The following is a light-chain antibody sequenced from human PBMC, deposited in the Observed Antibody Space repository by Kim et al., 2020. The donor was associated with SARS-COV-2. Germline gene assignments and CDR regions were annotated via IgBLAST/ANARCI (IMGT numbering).Light chain of an antibody. CDR3: QQTYSIPT. CDR2: GAS. Sequence: DVQMTQSPLSLSASVGDTVTITCRASQTVGSHLNWFHQKPGKVPKLLIFGASNLQRGAPSRFSGSGSGTDFTLTISSLQPEDFVTYYCQQTYSIPTFGPGTKVDIK. J-gene: IGKJ1*01. V-gene: IGKV1-39*01. CDR1: QTVGSH.